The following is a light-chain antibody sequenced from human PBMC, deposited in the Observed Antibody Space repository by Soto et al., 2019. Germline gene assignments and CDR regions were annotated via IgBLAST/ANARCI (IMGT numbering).Light chain of an antibody. V-gene: IGLV1-40*01. Sequence: QSVLTQPPSVSGAPGKRVTISCTGSSSNIGAGYDVHWYQQLPGTAPKLLIYGNSNRPSGVPDRFSGSKSGTSASLAITGLQAEDEADYYCQSYDNSLSGSGVFGTGTKVTVL. CDR2: GNS. J-gene: IGLJ1*01. CDR3: QSYDNSLSGSGV. CDR1: SSNIGAGYD.